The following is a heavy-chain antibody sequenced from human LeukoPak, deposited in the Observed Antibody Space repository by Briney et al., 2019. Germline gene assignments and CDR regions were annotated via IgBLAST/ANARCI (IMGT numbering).Heavy chain of an antibody. Sequence: PSVTLSLTCTVSGGSISSNSYFWGWIRQPPGKGLEWIGIIHCSGSIYYSPSLKSRLSISIDTSKNQFSLKLSSVTAADTAVYYCASQKTLVRGAIRLFDASDIWGQGTVVTVSS. J-gene: IGHJ3*02. D-gene: IGHD3-10*01. V-gene: IGHV4-39*01. CDR1: GGSISSNSYF. CDR2: IHCSGSI. CDR3: ASQKTLVRGAIRLFDASDI.